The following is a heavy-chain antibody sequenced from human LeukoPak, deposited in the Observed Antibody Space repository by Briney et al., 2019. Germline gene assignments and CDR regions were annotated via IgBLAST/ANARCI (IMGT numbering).Heavy chain of an antibody. D-gene: IGHD3-16*02. CDR2: INSNSGGT. Sequence: ASVKVSCKASGYTFTSYGISWVRQAPGQGLEWMGWINSNSGGTNYAQKFQGRVTMTTDTSTSTAYMELRSLRSDDTAVNYCARDVYDYVWGSYRYSNWFDPWGQGTLVTVSS. CDR3: ARDVYDYVWGSYRYSNWFDP. J-gene: IGHJ5*02. CDR1: GYTFTSYG. V-gene: IGHV1-18*01.